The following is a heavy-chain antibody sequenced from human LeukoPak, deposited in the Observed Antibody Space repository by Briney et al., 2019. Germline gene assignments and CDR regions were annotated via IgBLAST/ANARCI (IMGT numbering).Heavy chain of an antibody. D-gene: IGHD6-19*01. V-gene: IGHV3-30*18. CDR1: GFTFSSYV. CDR2: ITYDGGNE. Sequence: GGSLRLSCAASGFTFSSYVMHWVRQAPGKGLEWVAVITYDGGNEYYTDSVKGRFTISRDNSKSTLYLQMNSLRTEDTAVYYCAKVRWDNSGWYYLDSWGQGTLVTVSS. J-gene: IGHJ4*02. CDR3: AKVRWDNSGWYYLDS.